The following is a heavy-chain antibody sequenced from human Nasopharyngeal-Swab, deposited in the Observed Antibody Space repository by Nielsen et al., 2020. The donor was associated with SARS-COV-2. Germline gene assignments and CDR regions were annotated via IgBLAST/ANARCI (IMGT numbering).Heavy chain of an antibody. V-gene: IGHV4-4*07. CDR2: IYTSGST. J-gene: IGHJ5*02. CDR3: ARDRSYCSGGSCYGGNWFDP. Sequence: SETLSLTCTVSGGSISSYYWSWIRQPAGKGLEWIGRIYTSGSTNYNPSLKSRVTMSVDTSKNQFSLKLSSVTAADTAMYYCARDRSYCSGGSCYGGNWFDPWGQGTLVTVSS. D-gene: IGHD2-15*01. CDR1: GGSISSYY.